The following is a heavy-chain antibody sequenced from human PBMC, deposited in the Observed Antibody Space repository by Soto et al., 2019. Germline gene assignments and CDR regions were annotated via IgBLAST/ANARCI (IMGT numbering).Heavy chain of an antibody. CDR3: AHSRYSRSSFDY. D-gene: IGHD6-6*01. CDR2: IYWDDDK. Sequence: SGPTLVNPTQTLTRTFTFSGFSLTSNCVCVGWIRHPPGKALEWLALIYWDDDKRYSPSLKSRLTITKDTSKNQVVLRMTNMDPVDTATYYCAHSRYSRSSFDYWGQGTLVTVSS. V-gene: IGHV2-5*02. CDR1: GFSLTSNCVC. J-gene: IGHJ4*02.